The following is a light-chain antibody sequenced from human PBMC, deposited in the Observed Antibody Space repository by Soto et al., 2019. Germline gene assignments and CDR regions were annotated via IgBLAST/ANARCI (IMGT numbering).Light chain of an antibody. Sequence: QSVLTQPPSVSGAPGQRVTMSCTGSSSNTGAGYDVHWYQPLPGTVPRLLIYANNNRPSGFPDLFSGSKSGTSASLAITGIEAEDEADYYCQSYVKLLSIWVFGGGTKLTVL. V-gene: IGLV1-40*01. J-gene: IGLJ3*02. CDR1: SSNTGAGYD. CDR2: ANN. CDR3: QSYVKLLSIWV.